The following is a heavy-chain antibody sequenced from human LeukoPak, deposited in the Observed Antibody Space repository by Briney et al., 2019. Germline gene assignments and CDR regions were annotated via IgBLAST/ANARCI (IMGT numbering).Heavy chain of an antibody. CDR2: INPNSGGT. V-gene: IGHV1-2*02. J-gene: IGHJ4*02. D-gene: IGHD3-9*01. CDR1: GYTFTSYY. Sequence: GASVKVSCKASGYTFTSYYMHWVRQAPGQGLEWMGWINPNSGGTNYAQKFQGRVTMTRDTSISTAYMELSRLRSDDTAVYYCARVKGYDILTGYFYYFDYWGQGTLVTVSS. CDR3: ARVKGYDILTGYFYYFDY.